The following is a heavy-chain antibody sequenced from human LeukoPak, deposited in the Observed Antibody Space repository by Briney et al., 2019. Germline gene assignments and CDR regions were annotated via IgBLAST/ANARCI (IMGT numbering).Heavy chain of an antibody. CDR1: GASISGHH. CDR3: ARDQISINALDM. Sequence: PSETLSLTCTVSGASISGHHLTWIRHAPGKGLEWIGYISYIGSTNYNPSLKSRVTISVDTSKNLFSLKLRSVTAADTAVYYCARDQISINALDMWGQGTMVTVSS. CDR2: ISYIGST. D-gene: IGHD1-14*01. V-gene: IGHV4-59*11. J-gene: IGHJ3*02.